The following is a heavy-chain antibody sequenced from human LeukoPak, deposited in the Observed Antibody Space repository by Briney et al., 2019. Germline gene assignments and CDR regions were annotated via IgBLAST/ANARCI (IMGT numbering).Heavy chain of an antibody. D-gene: IGHD2-2*01. Sequence: SETLSLTCTVSGGSISSSSYYWGWIRQPPGKGLEWIGSIYYSRSTYYNPSLKSRVTISVDTSKNQFSLKLSSVTAADTAVYYCARHGRAVVVVPARTYWFDPWGQGTLVTVSS. CDR3: ARHGRAVVVVPARTYWFDP. CDR1: GGSISSSSYY. CDR2: IYYSRST. V-gene: IGHV4-39*01. J-gene: IGHJ5*02.